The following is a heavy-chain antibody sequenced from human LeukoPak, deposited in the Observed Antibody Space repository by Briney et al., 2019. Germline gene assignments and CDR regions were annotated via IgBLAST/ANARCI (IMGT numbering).Heavy chain of an antibody. CDR2: ISDSGGTT. J-gene: IGHJ4*02. CDR3: AKRGVAIRVILVGFHKEAYYFDS. Sequence: GGSLRLSCAVSGITLSNYGMSWVRQAPGKGLEWVAGISDSGGTTNYADSVKGRFTISGDNPKNTLYLQMNSLRAEDTAVYFCAKRGVAIRVILVGFHKEAYYFDSWGQGALVTVSS. D-gene: IGHD3-22*01. V-gene: IGHV3-23*01. CDR1: GITLSNYG.